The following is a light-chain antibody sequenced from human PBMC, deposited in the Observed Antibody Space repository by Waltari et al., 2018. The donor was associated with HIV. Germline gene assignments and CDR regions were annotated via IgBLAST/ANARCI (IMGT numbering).Light chain of an antibody. J-gene: IGLJ3*02. CDR2: RNN. CDR1: SSNIGSNY. CDR3: AAWDDSLSGLV. V-gene: IGLV1-47*01. Sequence: QSVLTQPPSASGTPGQRVPISCSGSSSNIGSNYVYWYQQLPGTAPQLLIYRNNQRPSGVPDRFSGSKSGTSASLAISGLRSEDETNYYCAAWDDSLSGLVFGGGTKLTVL.